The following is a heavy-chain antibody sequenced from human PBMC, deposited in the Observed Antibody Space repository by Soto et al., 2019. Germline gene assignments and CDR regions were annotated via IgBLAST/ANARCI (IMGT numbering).Heavy chain of an antibody. D-gene: IGHD2-21*01. J-gene: IGHJ5*02. CDR1: GFVSNDYD. Sequence: QVQLAETGGGVVQPGRSLRLSCATSGFVSNDYDIHWVRQAPGKGLAWLASISYDGSNKYYADSVKGRFTISRDNSKNTLSVQINSLGAEDTAVYYCSRGIKGGLDAWGPGTLVTVSS. V-gene: IGHV3-30*03. CDR3: SRGIKGGLDA. CDR2: ISYDGSNK.